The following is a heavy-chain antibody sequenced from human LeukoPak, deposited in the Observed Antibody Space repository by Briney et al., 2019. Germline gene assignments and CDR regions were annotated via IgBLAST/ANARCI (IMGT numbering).Heavy chain of an antibody. CDR3: ARESPTRYSSSWYGQGIFDY. CDR1: GGTFSSYA. Sequence: SVKVSCKASGGTFSSYAISWVRQAPGQGLEWMGGIIPIFGTANYAQKFQGRVTITADESTSTAYMELSSLRSEDTAVYYCARESPTRYSSSWYGQGIFDYRGQGTLVTVSS. V-gene: IGHV1-69*01. D-gene: IGHD6-13*01. CDR2: IIPIFGTA. J-gene: IGHJ4*02.